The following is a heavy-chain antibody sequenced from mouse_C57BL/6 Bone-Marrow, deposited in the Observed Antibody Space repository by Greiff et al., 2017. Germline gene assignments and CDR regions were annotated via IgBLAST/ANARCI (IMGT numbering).Heavy chain of an antibody. D-gene: IGHD1-1*01. J-gene: IGHJ4*01. CDR3: ARHALRYYYAMDY. Sequence: EVMLMESGGDLVKPGGSLKLSCAASGFTFSSYGMSWVRQTPDKRLEWVATISSGGSYTYYPDSVKGRFTISRDNAKNTLYLQMSSLKSEDTAMYYCARHALRYYYAMDYWGQGTSVTVSS. CDR2: ISSGGSYT. CDR1: GFTFSSYG. V-gene: IGHV5-6*01.